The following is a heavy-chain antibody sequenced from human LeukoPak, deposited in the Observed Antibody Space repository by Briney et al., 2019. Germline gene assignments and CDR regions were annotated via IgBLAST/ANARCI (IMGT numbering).Heavy chain of an antibody. J-gene: IGHJ3*02. CDR2: IFPNDEK. D-gene: IGHD3-10*01. V-gene: IGHV2-26*01. CDR3: ARTHGSGPDSFDI. Sequence: SGPVLVKPTETLTLTCTVSGFSLGSAEMGVSWIRQPPGKALEWLSHIFPNDEKSYNTSLKSRLTISKDTSKSQVVLSMTNMDPVDTATYYCARTHGSGPDSFDIWGQGTMVAVSS. CDR1: GFSLGSAEMG.